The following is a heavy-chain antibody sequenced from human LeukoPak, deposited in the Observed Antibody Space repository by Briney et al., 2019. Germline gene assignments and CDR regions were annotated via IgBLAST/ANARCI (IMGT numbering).Heavy chain of an antibody. D-gene: IGHD6-13*01. CDR1: GFTFSNYW. CDR2: ISDRGGST. Sequence: GGSLRLSCAASGFTFSNYWMSWVRQAPGKGLEWGSGISDRGGSTYYADSVKGRFTISRDNSKNTLYLQMNSLRAEDTAVYYCAKHPGYSSGWFYFDYWGQGTLVTVSS. J-gene: IGHJ4*02. V-gene: IGHV3-23*01. CDR3: AKHPGYSSGWFYFDY.